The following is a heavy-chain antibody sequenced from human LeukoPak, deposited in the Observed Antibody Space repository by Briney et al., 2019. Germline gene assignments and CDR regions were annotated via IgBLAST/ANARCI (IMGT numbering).Heavy chain of an antibody. CDR3: AKLPGIGRYFDWSHGRHFDY. V-gene: IGHV3-23*01. Sequence: GGSLRLSCAASGFTFSSYAMSWVRQAPGKGLEWVSAISGSGGSTYYADSVKARFTISRHNSKNTLYLQMNSLRGEDRAVYYCAKLPGIGRYFDWSHGRHFDYWGQGTLVTVSS. D-gene: IGHD3-9*01. CDR1: GFTFSSYA. J-gene: IGHJ4*02. CDR2: ISGSGGST.